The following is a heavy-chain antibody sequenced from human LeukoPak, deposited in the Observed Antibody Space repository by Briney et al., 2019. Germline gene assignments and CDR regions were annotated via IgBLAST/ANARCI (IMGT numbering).Heavy chain of an antibody. CDR3: ARDKDDYVWGTYRW. J-gene: IGHJ4*02. Sequence: SETLSLTCAVSGHSISSGYYWGWVRQAPGKGLERIGSIYHTGSTDYNPSLKSRLTISVDMSKNQFSLNLKSLTAADTAVYYCARDKDDYVWGTYRWWGQGMLVTVSS. V-gene: IGHV4-38-2*01. D-gene: IGHD3-16*02. CDR1: GHSISSGYY. CDR2: IYHTGST.